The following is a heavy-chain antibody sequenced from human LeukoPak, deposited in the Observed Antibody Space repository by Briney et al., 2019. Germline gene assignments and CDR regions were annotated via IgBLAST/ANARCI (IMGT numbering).Heavy chain of an antibody. CDR3: ARHVTIFGVVTTNWFDP. J-gene: IGHJ5*02. Sequence: SETLSLTCTVSGGSISSSRHYWGWIRQHPGKGLEWIGYIYYSGSTYYNPSLKSRVTISVDTSKNQFSLKLSSVTAADAAVYYCARHVTIFGVVTTNWFDPWGQGTLVTVSS. V-gene: IGHV4-39*01. CDR1: GGSISSSRHY. D-gene: IGHD3-3*01. CDR2: IYYSGST.